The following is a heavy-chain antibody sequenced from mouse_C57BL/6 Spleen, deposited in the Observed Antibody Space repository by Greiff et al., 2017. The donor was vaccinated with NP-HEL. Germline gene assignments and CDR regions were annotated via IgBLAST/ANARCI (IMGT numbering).Heavy chain of an antibody. V-gene: IGHV1-62-2*01. Sequence: QVQLQQSGAELVKPGASVKLSCKASGYTFTEYTIHWVKQRSGQGLEWIGWFYPGSGSIKYNEKFKDKATLTADKSSSPVYMELSRLTAEDSAVYFCARHGYGNYERAAWFAYWGQGTLVTVSA. CDR2: FYPGSGSI. J-gene: IGHJ3*01. CDR1: GYTFTEYT. D-gene: IGHD2-1*01. CDR3: ARHGYGNYERAAWFAY.